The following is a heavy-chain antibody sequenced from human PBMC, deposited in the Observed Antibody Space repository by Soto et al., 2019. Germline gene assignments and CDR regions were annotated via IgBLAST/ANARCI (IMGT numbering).Heavy chain of an antibody. CDR2: IYSDGST. CDR3: ATERRELSGSYHD. J-gene: IGHJ4*02. Sequence: GGSLRLSCAASGFSVRSNYMNWVRQPPGKGLEWVSIIYSDGSTYYADSVRGRFTISRDNSANTLYLQMNSLRAEDTAMYYCATERRELSGSYHDWGQGTLVTVSS. D-gene: IGHD3-10*01. V-gene: IGHV3-53*01. CDR1: GFSVRSNY.